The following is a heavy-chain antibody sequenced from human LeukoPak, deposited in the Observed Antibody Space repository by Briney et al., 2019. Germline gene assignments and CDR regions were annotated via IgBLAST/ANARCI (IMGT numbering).Heavy chain of an antibody. Sequence: ASVKVSCKVSGYTPTELSMHWVRQAPGKGLEWMGGFDPEDGETIYVQKLQGRVTMTTDTSTSTAYMELRSLRSDDTAVYYCARRSSTPPYYMDVWGKGTTVTVSS. D-gene: IGHD2-2*01. CDR1: GYTPTELS. J-gene: IGHJ6*03. CDR3: ARRSSTPPYYMDV. V-gene: IGHV1-24*01. CDR2: FDPEDGET.